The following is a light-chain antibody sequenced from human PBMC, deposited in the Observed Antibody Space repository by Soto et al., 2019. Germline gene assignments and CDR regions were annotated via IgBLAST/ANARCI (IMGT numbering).Light chain of an antibody. Sequence: EIVLTLSLSTRYRYPRERAKLSCWDSQSVSSNLAWYQQTPGQAHRLLIYGASTRATGIPGRFSGSGSGTEFTLTISRLQYEDFAVYYCQQSNTWPPITFGHGTRVEIK. CDR3: QQSNTWPPIT. CDR2: GAS. CDR1: QSVSSN. J-gene: IGKJ5*01. V-gene: IGKV3-15*01.